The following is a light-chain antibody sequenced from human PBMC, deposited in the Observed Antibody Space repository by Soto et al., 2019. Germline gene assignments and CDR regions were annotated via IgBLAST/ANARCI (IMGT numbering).Light chain of an antibody. CDR2: NND. CDR3: EAWDDSLYGAV. CDR1: SSNIGANP. V-gene: IGLV1-44*01. Sequence: QAVVTQPPSASGTPGQRVTISCSGSSSNIGANPINWYQQLPGTAPKLLIYNNDQRPSGVPARFSASKSGTSASLAISGLQSEDEADYYCEAWDDSLYGAVLGGGTKLTVL. J-gene: IGLJ2*01.